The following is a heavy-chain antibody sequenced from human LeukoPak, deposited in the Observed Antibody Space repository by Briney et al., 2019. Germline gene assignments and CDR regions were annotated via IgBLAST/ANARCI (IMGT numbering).Heavy chain of an antibody. CDR2: INPNSGGT. CDR1: GYTFTGYY. V-gene: IGHV1-2*06. CDR3: ASPRGRDGYNYGFFDY. J-gene: IGHJ4*02. Sequence: ASVKVSCKASGYTFTGYYMHWVRQAPGQGLEWMGRINPNSGGTNYAQKFQGRVTMSRDTSINTAYMELSMLRSDDTAVYYCASPRGRDGYNYGFFDYWGQGTLVTVSS. D-gene: IGHD5-24*01.